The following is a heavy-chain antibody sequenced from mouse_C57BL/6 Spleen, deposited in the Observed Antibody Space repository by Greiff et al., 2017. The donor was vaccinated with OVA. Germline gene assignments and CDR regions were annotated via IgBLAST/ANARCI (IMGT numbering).Heavy chain of an antibody. CDR3: AKNDYSVGYFDV. CDR2: IWSGGST. J-gene: IGHJ1*03. V-gene: IGHV2-4*01. D-gene: IGHD2-4*01. CDR1: GFSLTSYG. Sequence: VQGVESGPGLVQPSQSLSITCTVSGFSLTSYGVHWVRQPPGKGLEWLGVIWSGGSTDYNAAFISRLSISKDNSKSQVFFKMNSLQADDTAIYYCAKNDYSVGYFDVWGTGTTVTVSS.